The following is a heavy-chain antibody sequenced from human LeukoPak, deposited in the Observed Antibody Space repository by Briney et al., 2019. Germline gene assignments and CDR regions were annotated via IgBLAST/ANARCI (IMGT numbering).Heavy chain of an antibody. D-gene: IGHD2-15*01. CDR2: IYPGDSDT. CDR3: ARRRDCSGGSCYSFHFDY. CDR1: GYSFTSYW. J-gene: IGHJ4*02. Sequence: GESLKISCKGSGYSFTSYWIGWVRQMPGKGLEWMGIIYPGDSDTRYSPSFQGQVTIPADKSISTAYLQWSSLKASDTAMYYCARRRDCSGGSCYSFHFDYWGQGTLVTVSS. V-gene: IGHV5-51*01.